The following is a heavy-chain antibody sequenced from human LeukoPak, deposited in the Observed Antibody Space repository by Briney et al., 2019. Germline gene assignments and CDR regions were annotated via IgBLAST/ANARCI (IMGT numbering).Heavy chain of an antibody. D-gene: IGHD3-10*01. J-gene: IGHJ4*02. CDR1: GFTFSSYG. CDR2: MKGDGSDK. Sequence: GGSLRLSCAAPGFTFSSYGMSWVRQAPGKGLEWVANMKGDGSDKYYVDSVKGRFTISRDNAKNSLYLQMNSLRAEDTAVYYCAREQYYYGSGRYYNGIDYWGQGTLVTVSS. CDR3: AREQYYYGSGRYYNGIDY. V-gene: IGHV3-7*01.